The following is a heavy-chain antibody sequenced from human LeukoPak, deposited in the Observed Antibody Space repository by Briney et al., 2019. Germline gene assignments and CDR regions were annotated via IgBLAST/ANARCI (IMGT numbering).Heavy chain of an antibody. CDR1: GGSFSGYY. Sequence: SETLSLTCAVYGGSFSGYYWSWIRQPPGKGLEWIGEISHSGNTVCNPSLKSRVTISVDTSNNQFSLRLTSVTAADTAVYYCATSSWNGGGGFDPWGQGTLVTVSS. CDR2: ISHSGNT. D-gene: IGHD3-16*01. V-gene: IGHV4-34*01. CDR3: ATSSWNGGGGFDP. J-gene: IGHJ5*02.